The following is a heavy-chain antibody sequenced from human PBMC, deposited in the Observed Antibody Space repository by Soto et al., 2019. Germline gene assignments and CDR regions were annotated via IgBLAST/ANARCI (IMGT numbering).Heavy chain of an antibody. CDR1: GGSISSSAHH. CDR3: ERHYGSGSYYSPIDY. J-gene: IGHJ4*02. V-gene: IGHV4-39*01. CDR2: IHWSGST. Sequence: SETLSLTCTVSGGSISSSAHHWGWIRQPPGKGLEWIGSIHWSGSTSYTPSLKSRVTISVDTSKNQFSLKLSSVSAADTAVYYCERHYGSGSYYSPIDYWGQGTLVTVSS. D-gene: IGHD3-10*01.